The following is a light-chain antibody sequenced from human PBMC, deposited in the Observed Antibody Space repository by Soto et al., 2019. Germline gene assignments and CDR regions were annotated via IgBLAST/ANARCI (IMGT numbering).Light chain of an antibody. J-gene: IGKJ1*01. CDR2: AAS. Sequence: IHVPQSPSSLSASFRDILTMTWPASQDIRIDLGWYQQRPGKAPKRLIYAASSLQTGVPSRFSGSGSGTEFTLTISSLQPDDFATYYCQQYNSYEGTFGQGTKVDIK. V-gene: IGKV1-17*01. CDR1: QDIRID. CDR3: QQYNSYEGT.